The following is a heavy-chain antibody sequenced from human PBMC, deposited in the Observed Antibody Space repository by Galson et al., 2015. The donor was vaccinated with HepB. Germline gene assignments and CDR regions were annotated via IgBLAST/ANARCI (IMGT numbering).Heavy chain of an antibody. Sequence: SLRLSCAASGFTFSSYGMHWVRQAPGKGLEWVAFIRYDGSNKYYADSVKGRFTISRDNSKNTLYLQMNSLRAEDTAVYYCAKGGIIAVAGRNRYYFDYWGQGTLVTVSS. J-gene: IGHJ4*02. CDR1: GFTFSSYG. D-gene: IGHD6-19*01. CDR3: AKGGIIAVAGRNRYYFDY. V-gene: IGHV3-30*02. CDR2: IRYDGSNK.